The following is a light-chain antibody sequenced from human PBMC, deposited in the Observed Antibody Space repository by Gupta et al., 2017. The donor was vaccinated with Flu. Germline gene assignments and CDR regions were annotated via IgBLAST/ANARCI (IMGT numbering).Light chain of an antibody. J-gene: IGKJ4*01. V-gene: IGKV1-5*03. CDR1: QSISTW. CDR3: QQYKSYPLT. Sequence: PSTLSASVGDRVTIFCRASQSISTWLAWYQQRPGQAPILLIYKASSLESGVPSRFSGSGSGTVFTLTISSLQPDDFATYYCQQYKSYPLTFGGGTKVEIK. CDR2: KAS.